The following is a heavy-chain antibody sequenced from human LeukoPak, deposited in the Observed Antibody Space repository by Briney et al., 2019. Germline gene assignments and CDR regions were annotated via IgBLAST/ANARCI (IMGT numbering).Heavy chain of an antibody. Sequence: GGSLRLSCAASGFTFGDHYMDWVRQAPGKGLEWVGRTRNQVNSYTTEYAASVRGRFTISRDDSRSTLFLQMNSLKTEDTAIYYCARGYCNTTKCYTTSRKGMDVWGRGTTVTVFS. J-gene: IGHJ6*03. CDR3: ARGYCNTTKCYTTSRKGMDV. CDR1: GFTFGDHY. D-gene: IGHD2-2*01. V-gene: IGHV3-72*01. CDR2: TRNQVNSYTT.